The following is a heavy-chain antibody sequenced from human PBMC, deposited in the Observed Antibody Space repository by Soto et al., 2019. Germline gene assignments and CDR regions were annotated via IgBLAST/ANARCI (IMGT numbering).Heavy chain of an antibody. J-gene: IGHJ6*02. CDR3: VRPLTSGRNYGLDV. Sequence: PGGSLILSCSASELTVSIHSRNWVRQAPGKGLEWVSSISSSSSYIYYADSVKGRFTISRDNAKNSLYLQMNSLRAEDTAVYYCVRPLTSGRNYGLDVWGQGTTVTVSS. V-gene: IGHV3-21*01. D-gene: IGHD3-10*01. CDR1: ELTVSIHS. CDR2: ISSSSSYI.